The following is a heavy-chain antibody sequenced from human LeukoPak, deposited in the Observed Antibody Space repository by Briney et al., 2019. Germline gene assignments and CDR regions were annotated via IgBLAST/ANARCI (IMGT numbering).Heavy chain of an antibody. D-gene: IGHD3-10*01. CDR1: GGSISSTNSY. V-gene: IGHV4-39*01. Sequence: SETLSLTCTVSGGSISSTNSYWGWIRQPPGKGLEWIGSIYYSGSTYYNPSLKSRVTISVDTSKNQFSLKLSSVTAADTAVYYCARHLPYGSGRKIDYWGQGTLVTVSS. CDR2: IYYSGST. J-gene: IGHJ4*02. CDR3: ARHLPYGSGRKIDY.